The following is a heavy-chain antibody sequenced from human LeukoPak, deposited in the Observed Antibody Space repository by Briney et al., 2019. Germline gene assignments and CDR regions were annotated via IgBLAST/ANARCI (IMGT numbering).Heavy chain of an antibody. V-gene: IGHV4-39*07. D-gene: IGHD3-9*01. J-gene: IGHJ4*02. Sequence: SETLSLTCTVSGGSISSSSYYWGWIRQPPGKGLEWIGSIYYSGSTYYNPSLKSRVTISVDTSKNQFSLKLSSVTAADTAVYYCARAKRFHGPGYYDILTGYYRPSQGFDYWGQGTLVTVSS. CDR2: IYYSGST. CDR1: GGSISSSSYY. CDR3: ARAKRFHGPGYYDILTGYYRPSQGFDY.